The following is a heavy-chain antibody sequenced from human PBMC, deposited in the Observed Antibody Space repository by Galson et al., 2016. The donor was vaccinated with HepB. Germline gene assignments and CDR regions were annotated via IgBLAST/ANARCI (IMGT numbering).Heavy chain of an antibody. J-gene: IGHJ4*02. CDR2: IYWDNDK. V-gene: IGHV2-5*02. Sequence: PALVKPTQTLTLTCTFSGFSLSTSGVGVGWVRQPPGKALEWLALIYWDNDKRYRPSLRSRLTITKDTSKNQVVLTMTNMDPVDTAPYDCAHGAGYFDFWGQGTLVTVSS. CDR3: AHGAGYFDF. CDR1: GFSLSTSGVG. D-gene: IGHD6-19*01.